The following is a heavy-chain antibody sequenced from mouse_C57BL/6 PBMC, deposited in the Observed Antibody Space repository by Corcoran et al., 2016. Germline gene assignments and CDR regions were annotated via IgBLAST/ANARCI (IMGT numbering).Heavy chain of an antibody. CDR2: INPNNGGT. J-gene: IGHJ4*01. CDR3: ARPSYGDEVYYAMDY. Sequence: EVQLQQSGPELVKPGASVKISCKASGYTFTDYYMNWVKQSHGKSLEWIGDINPNNGGTSYNQKFKGKATLTVDKSSSTAYMGLSSLTSEDSAVYYCARPSYGDEVYYAMDYGGQGTSVTVSS. CDR1: GYTFTDYY. D-gene: IGHD2-13*01. V-gene: IGHV1-26*01.